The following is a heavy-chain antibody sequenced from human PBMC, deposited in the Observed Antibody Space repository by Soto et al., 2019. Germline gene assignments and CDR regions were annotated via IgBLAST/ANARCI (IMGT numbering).Heavy chain of an antibody. Sequence: PGESLKISCKGSGYSFTSYWISWVRQMPGKGLEWMGRIDPSDSYTNYSPSFQGHVTISADKSISTAYLQWSSLKASDTAMYYCARRGDGYNHIDYWRQGTLVTVSS. V-gene: IGHV5-10-1*01. D-gene: IGHD3-10*01. J-gene: IGHJ4*02. CDR2: IDPSDSYT. CDR3: ARRGDGYNHIDY. CDR1: GYSFTSYW.